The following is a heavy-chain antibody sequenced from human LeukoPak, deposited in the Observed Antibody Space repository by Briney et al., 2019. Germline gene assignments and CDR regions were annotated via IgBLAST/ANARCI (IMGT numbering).Heavy chain of an antibody. J-gene: IGHJ4*02. V-gene: IGHV3-23*01. CDR1: GFTFSSYA. CDR3: AKDLVAAVDYYFDS. CDR2: ISGSGGST. Sequence: GGSLRLSCAASGFTFSSYAMSWVRQAPGKGLEWVSAISGSGGSTYYADSVKGRFTISRDNSKNTLYLQMNNLRAEDTAIYYCAKDLVAAVDYYFDSWGQGTLVTVSS. D-gene: IGHD5-24*01.